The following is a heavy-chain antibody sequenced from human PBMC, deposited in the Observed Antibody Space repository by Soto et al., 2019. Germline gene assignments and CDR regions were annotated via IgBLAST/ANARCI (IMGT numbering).Heavy chain of an antibody. CDR3: ANAPPAGTVY. V-gene: IGHV4-34*01. J-gene: IGHJ4*02. Sequence: PSETLSLTCAVYGGSFSGYYWSWIRQPPGKGLEWIGEINHSGSTNYNPSLKSRVTISVDTSKNQFSLKLSSVTAADTAVYYCANAPPAGTVYWGQGTLVTVSS. D-gene: IGHD6-13*01. CDR1: GGSFSGYY. CDR2: INHSGST.